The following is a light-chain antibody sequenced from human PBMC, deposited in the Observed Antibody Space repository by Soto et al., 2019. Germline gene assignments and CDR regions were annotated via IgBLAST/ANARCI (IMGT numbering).Light chain of an antibody. CDR1: SSDVGGHNY. CDR3: SSYTSSSTWV. J-gene: IGLJ3*02. V-gene: IGLV2-14*01. CDR2: EVS. Sequence: QSVLTQPASVSGSPGQSITISCTGTSSDVGGHNYVSWYRHHPGKAPKLMIYEVSNRPSGVSNRFSGSKSDNTASLTISGLQAEDEADYYCSSYTSSSTWVFGGGTQLTVL.